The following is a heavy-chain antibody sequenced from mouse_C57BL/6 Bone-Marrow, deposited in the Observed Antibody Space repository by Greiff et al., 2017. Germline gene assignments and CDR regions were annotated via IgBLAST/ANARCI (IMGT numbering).Heavy chain of an antibody. CDR1: GYTFTSYW. V-gene: IGHV1-7*01. CDR3: ARGIYYYGSSYGGWYFDV. Sequence: VKLMESGAELAKPGASVTLSCKASGYTFTSYWMHWVKQRPGQGLEWIGYINPSSGYTKYNQKFKDKATLTADKSSSTAYMQLSSLTYEDSAVYYCARGIYYYGSSYGGWYFDVWGTGTTVTVSS. D-gene: IGHD1-1*01. J-gene: IGHJ1*03. CDR2: INPSSGYT.